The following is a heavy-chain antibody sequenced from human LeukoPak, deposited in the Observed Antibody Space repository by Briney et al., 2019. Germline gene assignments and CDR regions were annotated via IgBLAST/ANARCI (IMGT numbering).Heavy chain of an antibody. CDR1: GYSFTSYW. D-gene: IGHD2-15*01. Sequence: KVSCKGSGYSFTSYWIGWVRQMPGKGLEWMGIIYPGDSDTRYSPSFQGQVTISADKSISTAYLQWSSLKASDTAMYYCAILAAIGGVDFDYWGQGTLVTVSS. CDR3: AILAAIGGVDFDY. V-gene: IGHV5-51*01. J-gene: IGHJ4*02. CDR2: IYPGDSDT.